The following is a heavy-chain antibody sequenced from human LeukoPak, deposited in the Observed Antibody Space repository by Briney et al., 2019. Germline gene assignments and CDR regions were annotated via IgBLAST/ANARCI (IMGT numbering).Heavy chain of an antibody. D-gene: IGHD3-9*01. J-gene: IGHJ4*02. CDR2: INHSGST. CDR1: GGSFSGYY. V-gene: IGHV4-34*01. Sequence: PETLSLTCAVYGGSFSGYYWSWIRQPPGKGLEWIGEINHSGSTNYNPSLKSRVTISVDTSKNQFSLKLSSVTAADTAVYYCARGVGNILTGYSLDYWGQGTLVTVSS. CDR3: ARGVGNILTGYSLDY.